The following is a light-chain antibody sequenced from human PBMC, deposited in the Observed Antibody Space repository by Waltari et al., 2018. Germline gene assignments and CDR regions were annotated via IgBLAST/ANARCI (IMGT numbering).Light chain of an antibody. V-gene: IGKV1-5*03. CDR3: QRYYDYPPT. J-gene: IGKJ4*01. CDR1: QSISHW. CDR2: KAS. Sequence: DIQMTQSPSTLSASVGDRVTITCRASQSISHWLAWYQQKPGKAPKLLISKASSLEKEVPSRFSGSGSGTEFTLTITNLQPDDFATFYCQRYYDYPPTFGGGTKVEIK.